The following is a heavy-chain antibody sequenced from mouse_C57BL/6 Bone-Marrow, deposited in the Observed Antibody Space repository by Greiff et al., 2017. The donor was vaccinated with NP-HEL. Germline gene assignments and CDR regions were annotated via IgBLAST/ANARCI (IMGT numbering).Heavy chain of an antibody. J-gene: IGHJ4*01. CDR2: IYPGDGDT. CDR3: AEGDYGSSRFGYAFDY. CDR1: GYAFSSYW. V-gene: IGHV1-80*01. Sequence: QVQLQQSGAELVKPGASVKISCKASGYAFSSYWMNWVKERPGKGLEWIGQIYPGDGDTKYNGKFKGKATLSADKSSSTAYMQVSSLTSEDSAVYFCAEGDYGSSRFGYAFDYWGQGTSVTVSS. D-gene: IGHD1-1*01.